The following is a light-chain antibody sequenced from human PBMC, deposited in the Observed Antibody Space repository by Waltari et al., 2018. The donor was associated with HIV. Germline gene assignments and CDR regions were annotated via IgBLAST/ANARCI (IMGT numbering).Light chain of an antibody. CDR1: QDISKY. CDR3: QQYNDFPT. J-gene: IGKJ4*01. Sequence: DIQMTQSPSSLSASIGDRVIITCQASQDISKYLNWYQQKPGKAPQLLIYDGSNLDTGVPSRFNGSGSGTDFTFTILSLQPEDIATYYCQQYNDFPTFGGGTKVDMK. CDR2: DGS. V-gene: IGKV1-33*01.